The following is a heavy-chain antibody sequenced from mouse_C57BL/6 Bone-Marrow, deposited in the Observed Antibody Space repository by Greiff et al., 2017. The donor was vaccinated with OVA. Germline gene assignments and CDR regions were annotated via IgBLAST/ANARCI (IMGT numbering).Heavy chain of an antibody. CDR3: ARTDGYSPAC. D-gene: IGHD2-3*01. V-gene: IGHV1-78*01. J-gene: IGHJ2*01. Sequence: VKLQESDAELVKPGASVKISCKVSGYTFTDHTIHWMKQRPEQGLEWIGYIYPRDGSTKYNEQFKGKATLTADKSSSTGYMQLNSLPSEDAAVYFCARTDGYSPACWGQGTTLTVST. CDR1: GYTFTDHT. CDR2: IYPRDGST.